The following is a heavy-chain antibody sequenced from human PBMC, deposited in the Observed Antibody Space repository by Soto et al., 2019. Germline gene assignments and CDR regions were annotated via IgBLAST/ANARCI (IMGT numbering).Heavy chain of an antibody. J-gene: IGHJ4*02. CDR1: GYTFTGYY. CDR3: ARGRDYDSSGYFPLFFDY. Sequence: ASVKVSCKASGYTFTGYYMHWVRQAPGQGLEWMGWINPNSGGTNYAQKFQGWVTMTRDTSISTAYMELSRLRSDDTAVYYCARGRDYDSSGYFPLFFDYWGQGTLVTVS. V-gene: IGHV1-2*04. D-gene: IGHD3-22*01. CDR2: INPNSGGT.